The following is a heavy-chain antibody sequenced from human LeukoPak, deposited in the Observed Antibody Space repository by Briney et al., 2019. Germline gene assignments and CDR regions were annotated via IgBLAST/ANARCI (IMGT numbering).Heavy chain of an antibody. V-gene: IGHV3-21*04. CDR2: ISGSTTYI. CDR1: GFTFSSYA. D-gene: IGHD6-19*01. Sequence: GGSLRLSCAASGFTFSSYAMHWVRQAPGKGLEWVSSISGSTTYIYYADSVKGRFTISRDNAKNSLYLHMNSLRAEDTAVYYCARTIAVAAEFDYWGQGTLGTVSS. CDR3: ARTIAVAAEFDY. J-gene: IGHJ4*02.